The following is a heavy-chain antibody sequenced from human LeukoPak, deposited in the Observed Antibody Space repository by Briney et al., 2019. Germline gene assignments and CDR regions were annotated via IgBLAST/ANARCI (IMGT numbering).Heavy chain of an antibody. J-gene: IGHJ4*02. CDR1: GFTFSIYA. D-gene: IGHD3-22*01. V-gene: IGHV3-23*01. CDR3: ARDRPNYYGSDGHYYRRNGDY. CDR2: ISSKGELT. Sequence: PGGSLRLSCAASGFTFSIYAMSWVRQAPGKGLEWVSSISSKGELTFYADSVKGRFTISRDNSESTLYLQMNILGAEDTAIYYCARDRPNYYGSDGHYYRRNGDYWGQGTLVTVSS.